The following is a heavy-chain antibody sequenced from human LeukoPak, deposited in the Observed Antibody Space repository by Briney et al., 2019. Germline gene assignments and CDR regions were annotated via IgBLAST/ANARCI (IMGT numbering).Heavy chain of an antibody. CDR1: GGSISSSNW. V-gene: IGHV4-4*02. D-gene: IGHD6-6*01. Sequence: KTSETLSLTCTVSGGSISSSNWWSWVRQPPGKGLEWIGEIYHSGSTNYNPSLKSRVTISVDKSKNQFSLKLSSVTAADTAVYYCARFPTSAPRPDAFDIWGQGTMVTVSS. J-gene: IGHJ3*02. CDR3: ARFPTSAPRPDAFDI. CDR2: IYHSGST.